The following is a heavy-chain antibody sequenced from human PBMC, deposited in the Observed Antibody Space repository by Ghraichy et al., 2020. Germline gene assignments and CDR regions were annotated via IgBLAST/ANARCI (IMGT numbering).Heavy chain of an antibody. CDR2: ISGSGGAT. Sequence: GGSPRLSCAASGFTLSSNAMNWVRQAPVKGLEWVSTISGSGGATYYADSVKGRFTISRDNSKNTLSLQMNSLRAEDTAIYYCARSAKWELPDPDYWGQGTLVTVSS. J-gene: IGHJ4*02. CDR1: GFTLSSNA. CDR3: ARSAKWELPDPDY. V-gene: IGHV3-23*01. D-gene: IGHD1-26*01.